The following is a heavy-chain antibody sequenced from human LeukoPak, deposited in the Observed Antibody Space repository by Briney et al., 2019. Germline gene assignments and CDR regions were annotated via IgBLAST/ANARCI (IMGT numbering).Heavy chain of an antibody. CDR1: GFTVSSNY. Sequence: GGSLRLACAASGFTVSSNYMSWVRQAPGKGLEWVSVIYSGGSTYYADSVKGRFTISRDNSKNTLYLQMKSLRAEDTAVYYCARGGGMDYYDSSGLFDPWGQGTLVTVSS. J-gene: IGHJ5*02. D-gene: IGHD3-22*01. CDR2: IYSGGST. V-gene: IGHV3-53*01. CDR3: ARGGGMDYYDSSGLFDP.